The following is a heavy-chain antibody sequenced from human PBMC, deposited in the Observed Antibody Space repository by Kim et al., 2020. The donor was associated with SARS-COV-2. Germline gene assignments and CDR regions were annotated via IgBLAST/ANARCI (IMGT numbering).Heavy chain of an antibody. Sequence: AGAVKGRLIISRDHAKNTLYLQMNSLRAEDTAVYYCATVVFYYDAGYFKNWGQGTLVIVSS. CDR3: ATVVFYYDAGYFKN. D-gene: IGHD3-22*01. V-gene: IGHV3-66*01. J-gene: IGHJ1*01.